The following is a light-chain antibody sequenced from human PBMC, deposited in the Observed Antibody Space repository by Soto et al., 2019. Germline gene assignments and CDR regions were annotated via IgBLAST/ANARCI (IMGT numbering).Light chain of an antibody. CDR2: SAS. J-gene: IGKJ2*01. V-gene: IGKV3-20*01. CDR3: QLYDNSLYT. CDR1: QSVSTSY. Sequence: EIVLTQSPGTLSLSPGERATLSCMASQSVSTSYLAWYQQKPGQAPRLLIYSASSRATGIPDRFSGSGSGTEFTHTISRLEPEDFAVYYCQLYDNSLYTFGQGTGLEIK.